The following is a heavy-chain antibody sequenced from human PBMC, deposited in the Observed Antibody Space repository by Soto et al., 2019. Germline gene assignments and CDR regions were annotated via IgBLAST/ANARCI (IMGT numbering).Heavy chain of an antibody. V-gene: IGHV1-58*02. CDR3: ARDAPPADY. CDR2: IVVGSGNT. CDR1: GFTFTSSA. J-gene: IGHJ4*02. Sequence: ASVKVSCKASGFTFTSSAMQWVRQARGQRLEWIGWIVVGSGNTNYAQKLQGRVTMTTDTSTSTAYMELRSLRSDDTAVYYCARDAPPADYWGQGTLVTVSS.